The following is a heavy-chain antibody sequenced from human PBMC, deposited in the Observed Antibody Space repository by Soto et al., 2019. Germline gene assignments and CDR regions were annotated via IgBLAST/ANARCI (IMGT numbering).Heavy chain of an antibody. J-gene: IGHJ3*02. CDR1: GGSISSGGYY. CDR3: SSGGDYGVPAFDI. Sequence: PSETLSLTCTVSGGSISSGGYYWSWIRQHPGKGLEWIGYIYYSGSTYYNPSLKSRVTISVDTSKNQFSLKLSSVTAADTAVYYCSSGGDYGVPAFDIWGQGTMVTVSS. CDR2: IYYSGST. V-gene: IGHV4-31*03. D-gene: IGHD4-17*01.